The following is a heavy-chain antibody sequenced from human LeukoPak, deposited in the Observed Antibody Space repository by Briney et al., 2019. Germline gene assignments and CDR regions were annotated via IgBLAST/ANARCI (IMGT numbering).Heavy chain of an antibody. Sequence: SETLSLTCAVYGGSFSGHYWSWIRQPPGKGLEWMGEISHDGITNYSPSVRSRVTMSVDASKNQFSLRLTSVTAADTAVYFCASTYYDSSGFSPFDYWGQGTLVTVSS. V-gene: IGHV4-34*01. CDR1: GGSFSGHY. J-gene: IGHJ4*02. D-gene: IGHD3-22*01. CDR2: ISHDGIT. CDR3: ASTYYDSSGFSPFDY.